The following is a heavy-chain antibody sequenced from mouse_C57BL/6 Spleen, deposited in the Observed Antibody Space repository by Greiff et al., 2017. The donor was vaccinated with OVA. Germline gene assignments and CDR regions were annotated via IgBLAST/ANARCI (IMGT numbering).Heavy chain of an antibody. V-gene: IGHV1-82*01. CDR3: AREGYSNYVGYFDY. CDR2: IYPGDGDT. CDR1: GYAFSSSW. D-gene: IGHD2-5*01. J-gene: IGHJ2*01. Sequence: QVQLQQSGPELVKPGASVKISCKASGYAFSSSWMNWVKQRPGKGLEWIGRIYPGDGDTNYNGKFKGKATLTADKSSSTAYMQLSSLTSNDSAVYFCAREGYSNYVGYFDYWGQGTTLTVSS.